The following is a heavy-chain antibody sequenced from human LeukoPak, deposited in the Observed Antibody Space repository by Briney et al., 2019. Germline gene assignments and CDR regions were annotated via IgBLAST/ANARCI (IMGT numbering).Heavy chain of an antibody. Sequence: PSETLSLTCTVSGGSISSYYWSWIRQPPGKGLEWIGYIYYSGSTNYNPSLKSRVTISVDTSKSQFSLKLSSVTAADTAVYYCARARRGLRYFDWFLDYWGQGTLVTVSS. CDR3: ARARRGLRYFDWFLDY. CDR2: IYYSGST. CDR1: GGSISSYY. D-gene: IGHD3-9*01. V-gene: IGHV4-59*08. J-gene: IGHJ4*02.